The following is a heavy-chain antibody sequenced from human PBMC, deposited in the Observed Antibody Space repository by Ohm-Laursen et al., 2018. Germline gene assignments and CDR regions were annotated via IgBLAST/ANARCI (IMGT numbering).Heavy chain of an antibody. D-gene: IGHD1-26*01. CDR1: GFTFSSYW. CDR2: IKEDGSQK. CDR3: ARDISPVIVGVAFDVFEI. Sequence: SLRLSCSASGFTFSSYWMTWVRQAPGKELEWVANIKEDGSQKNYVDSVKGRFTISRDNANNFLYLQMNSLRAEDTAVYYCARDISPVIVGVAFDVFEIWGQGTMVTVSS. V-gene: IGHV3-7*01. J-gene: IGHJ3*02.